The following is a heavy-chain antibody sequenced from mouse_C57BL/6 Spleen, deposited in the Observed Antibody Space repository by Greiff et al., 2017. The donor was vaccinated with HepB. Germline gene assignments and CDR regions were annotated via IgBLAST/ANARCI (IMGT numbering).Heavy chain of an antibody. CDR3: AREYYYGSSYYWYFDV. V-gene: IGHV1-42*01. Sequence: VQLQQSGPELVKPGASVKISCKASGYSFTGYYMNWVKQSPEKSLEWIGEINPSTGGTTYNQKFKAKATLTVDKSSSTAYMQLKSLTSEDSAVYYCAREYYYGSSYYWYFDVWGTGTTVTVAS. D-gene: IGHD1-1*01. CDR2: INPSTGGT. J-gene: IGHJ1*03. CDR1: GYSFTGYY.